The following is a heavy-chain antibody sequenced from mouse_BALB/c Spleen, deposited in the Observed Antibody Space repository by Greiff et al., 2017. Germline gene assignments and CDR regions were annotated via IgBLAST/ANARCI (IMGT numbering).Heavy chain of an antibody. J-gene: IGHJ3*01. D-gene: IGHD2-10*02. CDR2: ISSGGSYT. V-gene: IGHV5-6*01. Sequence: EVQLVESGGDLVKPGGSLKLSCAASGFTFSSYGMSWVRQTPDKRLEWVATISSGGSYTYYPDSVKGRFTISRDNAKNTLYLQMSSLKSEDTAMYYCARRWVYGNYEAWFAYWGQGTLVTVSA. CDR3: ARRWVYGNYEAWFAY. CDR1: GFTFSSYG.